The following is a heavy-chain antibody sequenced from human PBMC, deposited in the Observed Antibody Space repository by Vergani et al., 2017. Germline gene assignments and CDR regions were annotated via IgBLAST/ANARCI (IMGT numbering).Heavy chain of an antibody. D-gene: IGHD1-1*01. J-gene: IGHJ4*02. CDR3: ARHTTYTDS. CDR1: EYSFGNYW. Sequence: EVELVQSGPEMRKPVESLKISCKGSEYSFGNYWIGWVRQMPGKGLEWMGIIYPADSDTRYSPSFQGQVTISAAKSISTAFLQWNSLKASDHALYYCARHTTYTDSWGQGTLVTVSS. V-gene: IGHV5-51*01. CDR2: IYPADSDT.